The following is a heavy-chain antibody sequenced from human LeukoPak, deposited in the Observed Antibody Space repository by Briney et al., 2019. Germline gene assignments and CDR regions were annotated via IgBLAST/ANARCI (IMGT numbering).Heavy chain of an antibody. CDR3: ASAPRGVLGKYYYYGMDV. V-gene: IGHV1-18*01. Sequence: ASVKVSCKASGYTFTSYGISWVRQAPGQGLEWMGWISAYNGNTNYAQKLQGRVTMTTDTSTSTAYMELRSLRSNDTAVYYCASAPRGVLGKYYYYGMDVWGQGTTVTVSS. CDR2: ISAYNGNT. D-gene: IGHD3-10*01. J-gene: IGHJ6*02. CDR1: GYTFTSYG.